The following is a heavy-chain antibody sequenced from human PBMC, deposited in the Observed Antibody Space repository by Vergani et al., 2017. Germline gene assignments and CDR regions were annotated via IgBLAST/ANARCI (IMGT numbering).Heavy chain of an antibody. CDR3: ASGKYYSDSTSHFRGRYFDV. J-gene: IGHJ2*01. CDR2: IDNSGNG. V-gene: IGHV4-39*01. CDR1: GDSIISSSYY. Sequence: QMQLQESGPGLVKASETLSLTCTVSGDSIISSSYYWGWIRQPPGKGLEWIGSIDNSGNGDSSSSLKSRVTISADTSKNQFSLRLTSVTAADTAVYYCASGKYYSDSTSHFRGRYFDVWGRGTLVTVPS. D-gene: IGHD3-16*01.